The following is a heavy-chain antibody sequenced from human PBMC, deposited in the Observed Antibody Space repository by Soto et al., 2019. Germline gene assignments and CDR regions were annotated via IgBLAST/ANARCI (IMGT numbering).Heavy chain of an antibody. V-gene: IGHV3-7*01. Sequence: EVQLVESGGGLVQPGGSLRISCAASGFTFSSYWMSWVRQAPGKGLEWVANIKQDGSEKYYVDSVKGRFTISRDNAKNSLYLQMNSLRAEDTAVYYCARVRTPFKYYFDYWGQGTLVTVSS. J-gene: IGHJ4*02. CDR3: ARVRTPFKYYFDY. CDR2: IKQDGSEK. CDR1: GFTFSSYW.